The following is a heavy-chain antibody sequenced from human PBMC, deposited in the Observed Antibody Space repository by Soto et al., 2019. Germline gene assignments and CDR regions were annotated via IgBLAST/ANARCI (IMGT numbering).Heavy chain of an antibody. J-gene: IGHJ4*02. CDR3: ARAAAARSFDL. CDR1: GFTFSNYW. CDR2: ISSDGSPT. V-gene: IGHV3-74*01. D-gene: IGHD6-13*01. Sequence: GGSLRLSCAASGFTFSNYWMHWVRQAPGKGLVWVSRISSDGSPTNYADSVQGRFTISRDNAKNTLYLQMNSLRVEDTAVYYCARAAAARSFDLWGQATLVT.